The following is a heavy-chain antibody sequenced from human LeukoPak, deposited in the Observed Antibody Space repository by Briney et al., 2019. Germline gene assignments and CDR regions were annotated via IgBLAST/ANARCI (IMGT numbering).Heavy chain of an antibody. CDR3: ARLHLVSSGWYPMADS. CDR2: INHSGST. J-gene: IGHJ4*02. Sequence: SETLSLTCDVYGGSFSGYYWSWIRQPPEKGLEWIGEINHSGSTNYTPSLKSRVTISVDTSKNQFSLKLSSVTAADTAVYYCARLHLVSSGWYPMADSWGQGTLVTVSS. CDR1: GGSFSGYY. V-gene: IGHV4-34*01. D-gene: IGHD6-19*01.